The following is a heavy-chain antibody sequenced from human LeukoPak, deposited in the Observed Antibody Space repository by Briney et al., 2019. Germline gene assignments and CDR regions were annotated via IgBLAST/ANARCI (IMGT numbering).Heavy chain of an antibody. V-gene: IGHV1-46*01. CDR1: GYTFTSYY. CDR3: AKGLYTSIDY. CDR2: INPSGGST. Sequence: ASAKVSCKTSGYTFTSYYMHWVRQAPAQGLEWMGIINPSGGSTSYAQKFQGRVTMTRDTSTSTVYMELSSLRSEDTAAYYCAKGLYTSIDYWGQGTLVTVSS. D-gene: IGHD6-13*01. J-gene: IGHJ4*02.